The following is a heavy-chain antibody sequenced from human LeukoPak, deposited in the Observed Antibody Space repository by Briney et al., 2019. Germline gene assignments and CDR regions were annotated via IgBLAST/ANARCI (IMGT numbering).Heavy chain of an antibody. CDR1: GYIFTGYY. CDR2: INPNSGDT. J-gene: IGHJ4*02. D-gene: IGHD3-16*01. CDR3: ARVRYRLAETYIDY. Sequence: ASVKVSCKASGYIFTGYYMHWVRQAPEQGLEWMGWINPNSGDTNYQGRVTMTRDTSISTAYMELSRLRSDDTAVYYCARVRYRLAETYIDYWGQGTLVTVSS. V-gene: IGHV1-2*02.